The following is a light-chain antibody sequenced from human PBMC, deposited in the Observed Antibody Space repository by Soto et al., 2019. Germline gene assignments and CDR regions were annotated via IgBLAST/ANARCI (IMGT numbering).Light chain of an antibody. Sequence: AIQLTQSPSSLSASVGDTVTITCRASQGISNALAWYQQIPGKPPKHLLYDASTLESGVPSRFSGSASGTDFTLTISSLQPGDFATYYCQQFTGFPTFGQGTRLEIQ. CDR1: QGISNA. J-gene: IGKJ5*01. V-gene: IGKV1-13*02. CDR2: DAS. CDR3: QQFTGFPT.